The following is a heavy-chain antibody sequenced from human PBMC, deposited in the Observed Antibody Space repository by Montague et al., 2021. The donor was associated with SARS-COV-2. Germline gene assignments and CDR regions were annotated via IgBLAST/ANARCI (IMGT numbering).Heavy chain of an antibody. Sequence: TLSLTCTVSGGSISSGGYYWSWIRQHPGKGLEWIGYIYYSGSTYYNPSLKSRVTISVDTSKNQFSLKLSSVTAADTAVYYCASATAGPAAILMGFPRPIDAFDIWGQGTMVTVSS. CDR1: GGSISSGGYY. CDR2: IYYSGST. J-gene: IGHJ3*02. CDR3: ASATAGPAAILMGFPRPIDAFDI. V-gene: IGHV4-31*03. D-gene: IGHD2-2*01.